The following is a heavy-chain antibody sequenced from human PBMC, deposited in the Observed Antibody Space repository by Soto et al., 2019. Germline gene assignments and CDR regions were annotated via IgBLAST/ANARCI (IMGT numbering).Heavy chain of an antibody. V-gene: IGHV3-74*01. CDR3: ARHPLTGYYMDV. J-gene: IGHJ6*03. CDR1: GFTFSNYW. Sequence: GGSLRLSCAASGFTFSNYWMHWVRQAPGKGLVWVSRINSDGSDTGYADSVKGRFTISRDNDKNTLNLQMNSLRAEDTAVYYCARHPLTGYYMDVWGKGTTVTVSS. D-gene: IGHD3-9*01. CDR2: INSDGSDT.